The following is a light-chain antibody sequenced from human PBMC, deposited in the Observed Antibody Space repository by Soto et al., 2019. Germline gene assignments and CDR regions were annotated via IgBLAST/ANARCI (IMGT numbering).Light chain of an antibody. CDR2: EVS. CDR1: KSDIGSYNF. Sequence: QSVLTQPPSASGSPGQAVTISCTGTKSDIGSYNFVSWYQQHPGKAPKLIISEVSKRPSGVPERFSGSKSGNTASLTVSGLQAEDEADYYCISYAGSDNFVFGTGTKVTVL. J-gene: IGLJ1*01. CDR3: ISYAGSDNFV. V-gene: IGLV2-8*01.